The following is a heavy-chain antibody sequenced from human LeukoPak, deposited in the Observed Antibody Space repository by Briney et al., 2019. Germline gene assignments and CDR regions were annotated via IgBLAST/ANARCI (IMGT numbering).Heavy chain of an antibody. V-gene: IGHV1-2*02. D-gene: IGHD4-17*01. J-gene: IGHJ5*02. CDR3: ARDKAPIYGDYTPHWFDP. Sequence: ASVKVSCKASGYTFTSYYMHWVRQAPGQGLEWMGWINPNSGGTNYAQKFQGRVTMTRDTSISTAYMELSRLRSDDTAVYYCARDKAPIYGDYTPHWFDPWGQGTLVTVSS. CDR1: GYTFTSYY. CDR2: INPNSGGT.